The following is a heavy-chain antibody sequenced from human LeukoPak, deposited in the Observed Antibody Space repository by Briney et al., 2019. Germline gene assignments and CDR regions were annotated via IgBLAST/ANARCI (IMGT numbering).Heavy chain of an antibody. CDR2: IYTGGST. CDR1: GGSIGTYY. CDR3: ARAPTAYCLSTNCQPYFDY. Sequence: PSETLSLTCSVSGGSIGTYYWSWIRQPAGKGLEWIGRIYTGGSTNYNPSLKSRVTLSIETPKSQFSLELTSVTAADTAVYYCARAPTAYCLSTNCQPYFDYWGQGILVTVSS. D-gene: IGHD2-2*01. V-gene: IGHV4-4*07. J-gene: IGHJ4*02.